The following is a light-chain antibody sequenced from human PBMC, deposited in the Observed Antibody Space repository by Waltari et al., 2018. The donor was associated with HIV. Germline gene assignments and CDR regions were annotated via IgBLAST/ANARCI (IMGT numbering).Light chain of an antibody. J-gene: IGLJ3*02. CDR3: AAWDDSLNGPV. Sequence: QSVLTQPPSASGTPGQRVTISCSGSSPTIGSTTVNWYQRLPGTAPKLLIYSNNQRPSGVPDRFSGSKSGTSASLAISGLQSEDEADYYCAAWDDSLNGPVFGGGTKLTVL. CDR2: SNN. V-gene: IGLV1-44*01. CDR1: SPTIGSTT.